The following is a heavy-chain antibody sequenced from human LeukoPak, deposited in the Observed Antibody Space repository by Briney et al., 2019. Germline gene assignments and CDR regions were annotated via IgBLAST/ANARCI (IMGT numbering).Heavy chain of an antibody. CDR2: IKSKTDGWTT. J-gene: IGHJ4*02. CDR3: TTDFPSYWDY. Sequence: GGSLRLSCAASGVTFSNAWMSWVRQAPGKGLDGVGRIKSKTDGWTTDYAAPVKGRFTIPRDEAKNTLYLQMNSLKTEDTAVYYCTTDFPSYWDYWGQGTLVTVSS. D-gene: IGHD2-8*02. V-gene: IGHV3-15*01. CDR1: GVTFSNAW.